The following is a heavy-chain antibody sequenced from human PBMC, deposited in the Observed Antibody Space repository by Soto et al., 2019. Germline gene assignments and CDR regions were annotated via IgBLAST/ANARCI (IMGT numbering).Heavy chain of an antibody. V-gene: IGHV4-4*07. CDR3: ARDERGYSYGPNNWFDH. D-gene: IGHD5-18*01. CDR1: GGSISSYY. CDR2: IYTSGST. Sequence: PSETLSLTCTVSGGSISSYYWSWIRQPAGKGLEWIGRIYTSGSTNYNPSLKSRVTMSVDTSKNQFSLKLSSVTAADTAVYYCARDERGYSYGPNNWFDHWGQGTLVTVSS. J-gene: IGHJ5*02.